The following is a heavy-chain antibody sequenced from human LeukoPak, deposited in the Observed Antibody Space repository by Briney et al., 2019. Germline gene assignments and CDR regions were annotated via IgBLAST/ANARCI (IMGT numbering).Heavy chain of an antibody. CDR3: ARVHVDYYYYYMDV. Sequence: EASVKVSCKASGYTFTSYGISWVRQAPGQGLEWMRWISAYNGNTNYAQKLQGRVTMTTDTSTSTAYMELRSLRSDDTAVYYCARVHVDYYYYYMDVWGKGTTVTVSS. D-gene: IGHD3-10*02. J-gene: IGHJ6*03. V-gene: IGHV1-18*01. CDR2: ISAYNGNT. CDR1: GYTFTSYG.